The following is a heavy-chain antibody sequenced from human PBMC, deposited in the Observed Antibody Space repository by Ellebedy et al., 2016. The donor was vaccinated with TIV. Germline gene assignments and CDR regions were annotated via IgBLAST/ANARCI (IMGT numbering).Heavy chain of an antibody. CDR1: GLSFSSYA. D-gene: IGHD5-18*01. Sequence: PGGSLRLSCSASGLSFSSYAMTWFRQAPGKGLEWVSSLSLDTGGSTFYADAVKGRFTISRDNSKNTVYLQMNSLRDDDTAVYFCAKDSGEYSYGLLLNDHWGQGTLVTVSS. V-gene: IGHV3-23*01. CDR2: LSLDTGGST. CDR3: AKDSGEYSYGLLLNDH. J-gene: IGHJ5*02.